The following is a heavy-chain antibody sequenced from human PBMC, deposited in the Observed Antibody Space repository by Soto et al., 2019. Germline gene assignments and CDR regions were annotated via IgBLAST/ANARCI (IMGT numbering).Heavy chain of an antibody. V-gene: IGHV1-3*01. CDR1: AYTFTSYA. Sequence: ASVKVSCKASAYTFTSYAMHWVRQAPGQRLEWMGWINAGNGNTKYSQKFQGRVTITRDTSASTAYMELSSLRSEDTAVYYCATSMVRGVITENWFDPWGQGTLVTVSS. J-gene: IGHJ5*02. CDR2: INAGNGNT. D-gene: IGHD3-10*01. CDR3: ATSMVRGVITENWFDP.